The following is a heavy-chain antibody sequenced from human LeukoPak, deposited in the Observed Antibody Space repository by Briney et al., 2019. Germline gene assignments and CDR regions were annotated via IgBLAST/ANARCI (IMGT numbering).Heavy chain of an antibody. Sequence: LSGGSLRLSCVVSGFTFSSYAMHWVRQAPGKGLEWVAVISYDGSNKYYADSVMGRFTISRDNSKNTLYLQMNSLRAEDTAVYYCASGSGSYYTLWGDVWGQGTTVTVSS. J-gene: IGHJ6*02. CDR1: GFTFSSYA. CDR3: ASGSGSYYTLWGDV. D-gene: IGHD3-10*01. V-gene: IGHV3-30*04. CDR2: ISYDGSNK.